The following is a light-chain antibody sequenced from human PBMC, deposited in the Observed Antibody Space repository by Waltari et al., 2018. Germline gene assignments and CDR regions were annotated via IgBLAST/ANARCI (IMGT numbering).Light chain of an antibody. CDR3: CSYAGTTTYV. Sequence: QSALTQPASVSGSPGQSITISCIGTSNDVGRYDLVPWYQHHPGKAPKVLIYDVVKRPSGVSSRFSASKSGNTASLTISGLQADDEADYHCCSYAGTTTYVFGGGTKVTVL. J-gene: IGLJ1*01. V-gene: IGLV2-23*02. CDR2: DVV. CDR1: SNDVGRYDL.